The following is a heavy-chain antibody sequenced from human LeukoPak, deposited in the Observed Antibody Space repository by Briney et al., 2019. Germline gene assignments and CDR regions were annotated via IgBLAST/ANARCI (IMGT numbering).Heavy chain of an antibody. Sequence: SETLSLTCTVPGGSISSYYWSWIRQPPGKGREWIGYIYYSGNTNYNPSLKSRVTISGDTSKNHFSLKLSSVAAAATAVYYCARVFADWGGFYFDYWGQGTLVTVSS. V-gene: IGHV4-59*01. CDR3: ARVFADWGGFYFDY. CDR2: IYYSGNT. CDR1: GGSISSYY. J-gene: IGHJ4*02. D-gene: IGHD7-27*01.